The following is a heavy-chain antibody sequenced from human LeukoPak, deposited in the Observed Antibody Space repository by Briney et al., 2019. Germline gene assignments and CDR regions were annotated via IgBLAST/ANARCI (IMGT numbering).Heavy chain of an antibody. D-gene: IGHD6-13*01. V-gene: IGHV3-66*02. J-gene: IGHJ6*02. CDR2: IYSGEST. Sequence: GGSLRLSCAASGFTVSSNYMSWVRQARGKGLEGVSVIYSGESTYYADSVKGRFPIFRGNSKNTLYLQMNSLRAEDTAVYYYARPRIAAAGTNYYYGMDVWGQGTTVTVSS. CDR1: GFTVSSNY. CDR3: ARPRIAAAGTNYYYGMDV.